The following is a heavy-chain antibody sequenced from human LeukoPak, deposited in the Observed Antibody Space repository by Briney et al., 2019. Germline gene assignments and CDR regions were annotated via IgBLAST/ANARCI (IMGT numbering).Heavy chain of an antibody. V-gene: IGHV3-48*04. D-gene: IGHD2-2*01. Sequence: GGSLRLSCAASGFTFSSYSMNWVRQAPGKGLEWVSYISSSSSTIYYADSVKGRFTISRDNAKNSLYLQMNSLRAEDTAVYYCARGGGIWCSSTSCYRPFDYWGQGTLVTVSS. J-gene: IGHJ4*02. CDR2: ISSSSSTI. CDR1: GFTFSSYS. CDR3: ARGGGIWCSSTSCYRPFDY.